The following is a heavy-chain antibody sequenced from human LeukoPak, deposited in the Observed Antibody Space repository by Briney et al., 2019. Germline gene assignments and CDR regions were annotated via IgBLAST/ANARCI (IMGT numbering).Heavy chain of an antibody. CDR2: INHSGST. CDR1: GGSFSGYY. Sequence: PSETLSLTCAVYGGSFSGYYWSWIRQPPGKGLEWIGEINHSGSTNYNPSLKSRVTISVDTSKNQFPLKLSSVTAADTAVYYCAREEEGYSYGYDYWGQGTLVTVSS. D-gene: IGHD5-18*01. J-gene: IGHJ4*02. CDR3: AREEEGYSYGYDY. V-gene: IGHV4-34*01.